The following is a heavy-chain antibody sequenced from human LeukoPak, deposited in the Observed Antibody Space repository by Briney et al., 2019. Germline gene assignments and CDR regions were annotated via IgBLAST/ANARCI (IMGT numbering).Heavy chain of an antibody. Sequence: GASVKVSCKASGYTFTSYYMHWVRQAPGQGLEWMGWINPNSGGTNYAQKFQGRVTMSRDTSISTAYMELSRLRSDDTGVYLCARDQGAGAFELWGQRTMVSVFS. J-gene: IGHJ3*01. CDR3: ARDQGAGAFEL. V-gene: IGHV1-2*02. CDR1: GYTFTSYY. CDR2: INPNSGGT.